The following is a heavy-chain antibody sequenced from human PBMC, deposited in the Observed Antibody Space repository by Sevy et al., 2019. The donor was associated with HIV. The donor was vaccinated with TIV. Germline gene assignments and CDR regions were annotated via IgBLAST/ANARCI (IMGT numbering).Heavy chain of an antibody. CDR1: TFSVTDNY. J-gene: IGHJ6*02. Sequence: GGSLRLSCAASTFSVTDNYMSWVRQAPGKGLEWVSTIYSGGSTFYADSVKGRFAISRDNSKNTLYLQMNSLRAEETAVYYCARDRYYDASGYYYYYYGLDVWGQGTTVTVSS. V-gene: IGHV3-66*01. D-gene: IGHD3-22*01. CDR2: IYSGGST. CDR3: ARDRYYDASGYYYYYYGLDV.